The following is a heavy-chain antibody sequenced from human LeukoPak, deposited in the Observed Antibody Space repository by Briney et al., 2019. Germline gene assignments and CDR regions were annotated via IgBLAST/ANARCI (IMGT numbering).Heavy chain of an antibody. CDR1: GFIFRNYW. CDR2: IKQGGSEK. CDR3: ASDPARDYYDTSGYFRWVDY. V-gene: IGHV3-7*01. J-gene: IGHJ4*02. D-gene: IGHD3-22*01. Sequence: GGCLRLSCAASGFIFRNYWMSWVRQTPGKGLEWVADIKQGGSEKVYVDSVKGRFTISRDDAKNSLYLQMNSLRAEDTAVYYCASDPARDYYDTSGYFRWVDYWGQGTRVTVSS.